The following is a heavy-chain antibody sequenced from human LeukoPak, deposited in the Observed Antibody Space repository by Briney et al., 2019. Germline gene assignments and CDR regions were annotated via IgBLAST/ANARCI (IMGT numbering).Heavy chain of an antibody. V-gene: IGHV3-33*01. CDR3: ARWGGSRQYYFDY. J-gene: IGHJ4*02. Sequence: GGSLRLSCAVSGFIFSDYGFHWVRQAPGKGLEWVAVTRFDGSIKQYADSVKGRFTISRDDSKNTLYLQMNFLKSEDTAVYYCARWGGSRQYYFDYWGQGTLVTVSS. CDR1: GFIFSDYG. CDR2: TRFDGSIK. D-gene: IGHD3-16*01.